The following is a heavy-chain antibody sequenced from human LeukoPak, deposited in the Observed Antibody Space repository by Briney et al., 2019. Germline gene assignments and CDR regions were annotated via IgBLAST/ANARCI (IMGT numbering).Heavy chain of an antibody. J-gene: IGHJ5*02. D-gene: IGHD3-3*01. Sequence: GASVKVSCKASGYTFTGYYMHWVRQAPGQGLEWMGLINPSGGSTNYAQKFQGRVSMTRDMSTNTVYMDLSSLRSDDTAVYYCAREAVTIFGLVRTQTTKSPHRFDPWGQGTLVTVSS. CDR3: AREAVTIFGLVRTQTTKSPHRFDP. CDR1: GYTFTGYY. CDR2: INPSGGST. V-gene: IGHV1-46*01.